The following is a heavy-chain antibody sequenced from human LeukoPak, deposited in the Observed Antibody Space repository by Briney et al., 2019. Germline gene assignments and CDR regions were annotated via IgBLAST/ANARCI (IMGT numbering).Heavy chain of an antibody. V-gene: IGHV3-7*04. Sequence: PGWSLRLSCAASGLTFSSYWMNWVRQAPGKGLEWVATIKHDGSEKYYVDSVKGRFTISRDNAKNSLYLQMNSLRGEDTAVYYCARDRDYYNYFEYWGQGTLVTVSS. D-gene: IGHD3-10*01. CDR3: ARDRDYYNYFEY. J-gene: IGHJ4*02. CDR2: IKHDGSEK. CDR1: GLTFSSYW.